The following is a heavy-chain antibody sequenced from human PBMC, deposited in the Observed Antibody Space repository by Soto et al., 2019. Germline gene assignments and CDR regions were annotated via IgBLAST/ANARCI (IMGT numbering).Heavy chain of an antibody. V-gene: IGHV3-72*01. D-gene: IGHD3-22*01. J-gene: IGHJ4*02. CDR2: SRDKPQGYST. CDR3: VRATYFSDSSGYTRCLDY. CDR1: GFTLSYHY. Sequence: GSLRLSCACSGFTLSYHYIDWVLQAPGKGLEWVGRSRDKPQGYSTAYAASVKGRFTTSRDESKNSAYLQMNSLKTEDTAVYYCVRATYFSDSSGYTRCLDYWGQGTLVTVSS.